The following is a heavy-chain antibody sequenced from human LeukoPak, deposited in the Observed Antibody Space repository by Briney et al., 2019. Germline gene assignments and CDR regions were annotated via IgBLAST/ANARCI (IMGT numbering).Heavy chain of an antibody. CDR2: IWYDGSNK. CDR3: ARDRSSGLWPPTTYYFDY. Sequence: GGSLRLSCAASGFTFSSYGMHWVRQAPGKGLEWVVVIWYDGSNKYYADSVKGRFTISRDNSKNTLYLQMNSLRAEDTAVYYCARDRSSGLWPPTTYYFDYWGQGTLVTVSS. CDR1: GFTFSSYG. D-gene: IGHD5-18*01. J-gene: IGHJ4*02. V-gene: IGHV3-33*01.